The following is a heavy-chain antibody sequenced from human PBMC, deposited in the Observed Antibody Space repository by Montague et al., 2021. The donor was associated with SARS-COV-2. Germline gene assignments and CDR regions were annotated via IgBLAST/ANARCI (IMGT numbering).Heavy chain of an antibody. CDR3: AKGIYMRRGVSHGMDV. V-gene: IGHV3-23*01. CDR1: GFRFDSYA. Sequence: SLRLSCAASGFRFDSYAMSWVRQALGKGLEWLSAISRGGETTDYADSMKGRFTLSRDNSMNTLYLQMNRLRGEDTAVYYCAKGIYMRRGVSHGMDVWGQGTTVTVSS. CDR2: ISRGGETT. D-gene: IGHD3-10*01. J-gene: IGHJ6*02.